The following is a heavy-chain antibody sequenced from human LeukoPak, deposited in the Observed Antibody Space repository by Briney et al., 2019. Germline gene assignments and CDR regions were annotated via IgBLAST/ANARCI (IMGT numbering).Heavy chain of an antibody. CDR2: IKQDGSEK. CDR1: GFTFSSYW. Sequence: QAGGSLRLSCAASGFTFSSYWMSWVRQAPGKGLEWVANIKQDGSEKYYVDSVKGRFTISRDNAKNSLYLQMNSLRAEDTAVYYCARVSSGWYTYFDYWGRGTLVTVSS. D-gene: IGHD6-19*01. V-gene: IGHV3-7*01. J-gene: IGHJ4*02. CDR3: ARVSSGWYTYFDY.